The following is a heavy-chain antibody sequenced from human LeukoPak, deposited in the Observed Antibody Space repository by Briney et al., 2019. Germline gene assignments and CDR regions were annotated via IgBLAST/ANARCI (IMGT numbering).Heavy chain of an antibody. CDR3: GAVAGNVDY. CDR1: GFTLSSYA. Sequence: PGGSLRLSCAASGFTLSSYAMHWVRQAPGKGLEGVAVISYDGSNKYYADSVKGRFTISRDNSKNTLYLQMNSLRAEDTAVYYCGAVAGNVDYWGQGTLVTVSS. CDR2: ISYDGSNK. D-gene: IGHD6-19*01. J-gene: IGHJ4*02. V-gene: IGHV3-30*04.